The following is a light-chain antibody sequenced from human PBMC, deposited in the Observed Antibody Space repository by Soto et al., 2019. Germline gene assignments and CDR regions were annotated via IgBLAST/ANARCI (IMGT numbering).Light chain of an antibody. CDR1: TSDIAGYNY. Sequence: QSVLAHPASVCESPGHSITIACTGTTSDIAGYNYVSWYQQHPGKAPKLLIYEVTSRASGVSHRFSGSKSGNTASLTISGLQAEDEAEYYCNSYTSASFYVFGTGTKVTAL. CDR3: NSYTSASFYV. CDR2: EVT. J-gene: IGLJ1*01. V-gene: IGLV2-14*01.